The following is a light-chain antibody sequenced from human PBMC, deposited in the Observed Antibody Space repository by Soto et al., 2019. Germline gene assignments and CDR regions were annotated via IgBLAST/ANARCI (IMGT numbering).Light chain of an antibody. V-gene: IGKV3-15*01. J-gene: IGKJ4*01. Sequence: EIVLTQSPATLSVSPGERATLSCRASQSVSSNLAWYQQKPGQAPRLLMFGASTRATNIPARFSGSGSGTEFTLTISSLQSEDFAVYDCQQYFNWPPLTFGGGTKVEI. CDR1: QSVSSN. CDR3: QQYFNWPPLT. CDR2: GAS.